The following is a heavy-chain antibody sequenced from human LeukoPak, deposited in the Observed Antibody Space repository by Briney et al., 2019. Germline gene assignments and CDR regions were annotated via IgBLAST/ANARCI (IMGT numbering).Heavy chain of an antibody. J-gene: IGHJ4*02. Sequence: PSETRSLTCTVSGGSISSGSYYWSWIRQPAGKGLEWIGRIYTSGSTNYNPSLKSRVTISVDTSKNQFSLKLSSVTAADTAVYYCARAPGTVAIDYWGQGTLVTVSS. CDR2: IYTSGST. D-gene: IGHD5-12*01. CDR1: GGSISSGSYY. CDR3: ARAPGTVAIDY. V-gene: IGHV4-61*02.